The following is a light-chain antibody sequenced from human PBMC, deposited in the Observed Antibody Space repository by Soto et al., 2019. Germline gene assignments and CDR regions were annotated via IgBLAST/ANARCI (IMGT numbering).Light chain of an antibody. CDR1: SSDVGGYNY. Sequence: QSALTQPRSVSGSPGQSVAISCTATSSDVGGYNYVSWYQQHPGKAPKLIIYDVSKRPSGVPDRFSGSKSGNTASLAISGLQAEYEADDYCCSYAGSYTYVFGTGHKLTVL. V-gene: IGLV2-11*01. CDR3: CSYAGSYTYV. J-gene: IGLJ1*01. CDR2: DVS.